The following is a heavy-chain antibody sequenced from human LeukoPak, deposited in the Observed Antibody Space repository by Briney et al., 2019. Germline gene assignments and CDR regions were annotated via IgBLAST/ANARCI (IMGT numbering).Heavy chain of an antibody. V-gene: IGHV4-31*03. J-gene: IGHJ5*02. CDR3: ASAQWPHNWFDP. Sequence: PSETLSLTCTVSGGSISSGGYYWSWIRQHPGKGLEWIGYIYYSGSTYYNPSLKSRVTISVDTSKNQFSLKLSSVTAADTAVYYCASAQWPHNWFDPWGQGTLVTVSS. D-gene: IGHD6-19*01. CDR2: IYYSGST. CDR1: GGSISSGGYY.